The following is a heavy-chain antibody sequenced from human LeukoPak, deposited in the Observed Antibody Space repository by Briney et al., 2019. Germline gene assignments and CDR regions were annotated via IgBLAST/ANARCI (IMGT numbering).Heavy chain of an antibody. D-gene: IGHD3-10*01. CDR2: INHSGST. Sequence: PSETLSLTCAVYGGSFSGYYWRWIRQPPGKGLEWIGEINHSGSTNYNPSLKSRVTISVDTSKNQFSLKLSSVTAADTAVYYCARSRLITMVRGAVDIWGQGTMVTVSS. V-gene: IGHV4-34*01. CDR1: GGSFSGYY. J-gene: IGHJ3*02. CDR3: ARSRLITMVRGAVDI.